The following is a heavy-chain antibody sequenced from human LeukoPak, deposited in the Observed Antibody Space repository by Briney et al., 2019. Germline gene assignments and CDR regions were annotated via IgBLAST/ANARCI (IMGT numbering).Heavy chain of an antibody. Sequence: SETLSLTCTVSGGSISSYYWSWIRQPPGKGLEWIGYIYYSGSTTYNPSLKSRVTISVETSKNQFSLKLSSVTAADTAVYYCARTQGQGLGDFDYWGQGTLVTVSS. D-gene: IGHD6-19*01. J-gene: IGHJ4*02. CDR1: GGSISSYY. CDR2: IYYSGST. V-gene: IGHV4-59*01. CDR3: ARTQGQGLGDFDY.